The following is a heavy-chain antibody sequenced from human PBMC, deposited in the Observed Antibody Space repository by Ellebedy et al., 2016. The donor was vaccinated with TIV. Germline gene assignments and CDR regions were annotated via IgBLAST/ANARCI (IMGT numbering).Heavy chain of an antibody. V-gene: IGHV3-23*01. J-gene: IGHJ4*02. D-gene: IGHD6-19*01. Sequence: PGGSLRLSCVGSGFTFNNYAMNWVRQAPGKGLEWVSYISIADDDTRYADSVKGRFTISRDRSKNTLYLQLNSLRAEDTAIYYCAKTVSGTNIILDYWGLGTQVIVSS. CDR1: GFTFNNYA. CDR3: AKTVSGTNIILDY. CDR2: ISIADDDT.